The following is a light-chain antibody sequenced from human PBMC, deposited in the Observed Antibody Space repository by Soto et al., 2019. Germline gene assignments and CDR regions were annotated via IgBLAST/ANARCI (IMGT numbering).Light chain of an antibody. CDR1: SSNIGAKYD. CDR2: GNS. CDR3: QSYDNSLSWV. Sequence: QSVLTQPPSVSGAPGQGVTISCIGSSSNIGAKYDVHWYQHLPGTAPKLLIYGNSNRPSGVPDRFSGSKSGTSASLAITGLQAEDEADYYCQSYDNSLSWVFGGGTKLTVL. V-gene: IGLV1-40*01. J-gene: IGLJ3*02.